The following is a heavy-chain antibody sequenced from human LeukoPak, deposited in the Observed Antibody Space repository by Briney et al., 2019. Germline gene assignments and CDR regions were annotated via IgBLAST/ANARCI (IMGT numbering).Heavy chain of an antibody. D-gene: IGHD5-24*01. V-gene: IGHV3-30*18. CDR1: GFTFSSYG. Sequence: GGSLRLSCAASGFTFSSYGMRWVRQAPGKGLEWVAVISYDGSNKYYADSVKGRFTISRDNSKNTLYLQMNSLRAEDTAVYYCAKDERSDGYIYYYYYGMDVWGQGTTVTVSS. J-gene: IGHJ6*02. CDR3: AKDERSDGYIYYYYYGMDV. CDR2: ISYDGSNK.